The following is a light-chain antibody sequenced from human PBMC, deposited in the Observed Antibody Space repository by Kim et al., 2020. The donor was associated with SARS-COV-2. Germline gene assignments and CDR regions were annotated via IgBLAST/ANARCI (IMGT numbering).Light chain of an antibody. CDR2: KAS. CDR3: QQYDSYPWT. Sequence: ATLGDTITTTCRASRSISSWLACYKQQPGKVPKLPIYKASNLHNGVPSRFRGSGSGTEFTLTISSLQADDFAIYYCQQYDSYPWTFGQGTEVDIK. V-gene: IGKV1-5*03. J-gene: IGKJ1*01. CDR1: RSISSW.